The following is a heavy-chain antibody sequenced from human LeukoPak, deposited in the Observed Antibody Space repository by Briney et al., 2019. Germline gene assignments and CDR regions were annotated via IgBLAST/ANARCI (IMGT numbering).Heavy chain of an antibody. D-gene: IGHD2-2*01. CDR3: ARDSGKWTTTNCSDYLDF. J-gene: IGHJ4*02. V-gene: IGHV4-61*08. Sequence: SETLSLTCTVSGGSISIGGYYWSWIRQHPGKGLEWIGYIYYSGTTHYNPSLESRVTISVDVSKNQFSLKLGSVTTADTAVYYCARDSGKWTTTNCSDYLDFWGQGTLVTVSS. CDR2: IYYSGTT. CDR1: GGSISIGGYY.